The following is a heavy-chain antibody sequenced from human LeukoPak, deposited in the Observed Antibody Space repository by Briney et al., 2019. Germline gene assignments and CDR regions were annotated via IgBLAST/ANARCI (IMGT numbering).Heavy chain of an antibody. CDR2: ISGSGGST. D-gene: IGHD1-14*01. V-gene: IGHV3-23*01. Sequence: PGGSLRLSCAASGFTFSSYAMSWVRQAPGKGLEWVSAISGSGGSTYYADSVKGRFTISRDNSKNTLYLQMNSLRAEDTAVYYCAKVGRVRKTSFDAFDIWGQGTMVTVSS. J-gene: IGHJ3*02. CDR3: AKVGRVRKTSFDAFDI. CDR1: GFTFSSYA.